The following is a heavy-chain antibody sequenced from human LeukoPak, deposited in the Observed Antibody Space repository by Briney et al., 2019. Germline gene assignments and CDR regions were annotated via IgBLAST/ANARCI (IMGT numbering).Heavy chain of an antibody. CDR1: GLTFSDYY. J-gene: IGHJ6*04. D-gene: IGHD3-10*01. CDR2: ISSSGNTK. V-gene: IGHV3-11*01. Sequence: GRSLRLSCAASGLTFSDYYMSWIRQAPGDGLGLVSYISSSGNTKYYPDSVKGRFTISRDNAKNSLYLQMNSLRAEDTAVYYCARGDSGGSATALDVWGKGTTVTVPS. CDR3: ARGDSGGSATALDV.